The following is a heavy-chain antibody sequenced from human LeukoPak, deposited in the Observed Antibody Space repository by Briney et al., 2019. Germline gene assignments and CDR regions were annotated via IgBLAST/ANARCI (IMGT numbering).Heavy chain of an antibody. CDR1: GYTFTGYY. V-gene: IGHV1-2*02. Sequence: GASVKVSCKASGYTFTGYYMHWVRQAPGQGLEWRGWINPNSGGTNYAQKFQGRVTMTRDTSISTDYMELSRLRSEDTAVYYCARDRSAVVLPLYYYYYRDVWGKGTTVTVSS. D-gene: IGHD2-15*01. J-gene: IGHJ6*03. CDR3: ARDRSAVVLPLYYYYYRDV. CDR2: INPNSGGT.